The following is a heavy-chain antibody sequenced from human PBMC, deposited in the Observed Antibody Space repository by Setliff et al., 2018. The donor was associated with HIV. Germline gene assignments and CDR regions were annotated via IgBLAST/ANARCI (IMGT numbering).Heavy chain of an antibody. V-gene: IGHV1-69*13. CDR1: GVTFRRFA. J-gene: IGHJ6*03. D-gene: IGHD6-13*01. CDR3: ARGFGSSWGGNYYYYYMDV. CDR2: IIPMFGTT. Sequence: GASVKVSCKASGVTFRRFAFSWVRQAPGQGLEWMGGIIPMFGTTNYAQKFQGRVTITADESTSTVYMELTSLRFEDTAVYYCARGFGSSWGGNYYYYYMDVWGKGTTVTVSS.